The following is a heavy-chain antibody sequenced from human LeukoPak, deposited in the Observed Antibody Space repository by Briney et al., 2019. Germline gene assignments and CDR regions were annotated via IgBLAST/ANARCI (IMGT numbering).Heavy chain of an antibody. Sequence: SQTLSLTCTVSGGSISSGSYYWSWIRQPAGKGLEWIGRIYTSGSTNYNPSLKSRVTISVDKSKNQFSLKLSSVTAADTAVYYCARDRGYDFWSGYYIGHYFDYWGQGTLVTVSS. CDR2: IYTSGST. CDR3: ARDRGYDFWSGYYIGHYFDY. D-gene: IGHD3-3*01. J-gene: IGHJ4*02. V-gene: IGHV4-61*02. CDR1: GGSISSGSYY.